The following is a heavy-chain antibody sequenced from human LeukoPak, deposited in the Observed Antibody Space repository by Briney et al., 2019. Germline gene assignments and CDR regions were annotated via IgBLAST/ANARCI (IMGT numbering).Heavy chain of an antibody. Sequence: PSETLSLTCIVSGGSISSGTYYWGWIRQPPGKGLEWIGSIYYSGSTNYNPSLKSRVTISVDTSKNQFPLKLSSVTAADTAVYYCAREGGYDSYNWFDPWGQGTLVTVSS. CDR3: AREGGYDSYNWFDP. J-gene: IGHJ5*02. V-gene: IGHV4-39*06. CDR2: IYYSGST. CDR1: GGSISSGTYY. D-gene: IGHD5-12*01.